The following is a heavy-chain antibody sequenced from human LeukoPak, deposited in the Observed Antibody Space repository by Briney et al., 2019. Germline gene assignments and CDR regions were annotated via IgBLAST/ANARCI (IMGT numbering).Heavy chain of an antibody. D-gene: IGHD2-2*01. V-gene: IGHV1-18*01. CDR2: ISAYNGNT. J-gene: IGHJ6*03. CDR1: GYTFSNYG. CDR3: ARDGVPAALTYYYYYYMDV. Sequence: ASVKVSCKASGYTFSNYGISWVRQAPGQGLEWMGWISAYNGNTNYAQKLQGRVTMTTDTSTSTAYMELRSLRSDDTAVYYCARDGVPAALTYYYYYYMDVWGKGTTVTVSS.